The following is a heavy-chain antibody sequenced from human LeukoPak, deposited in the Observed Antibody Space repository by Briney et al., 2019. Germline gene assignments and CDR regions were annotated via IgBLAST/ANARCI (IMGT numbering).Heavy chain of an antibody. D-gene: IGHD2-2*01. Sequence: PGGSLRLSCAASGFTFSSYAMHWVRQAPGKGLEWVAVIWYDGSNKYYADSVKGRFTISRDNSKNTLYLQMNSLRAEDTAVYYCAKDQSTLGFDYWGQGTLVTVSS. CDR2: IWYDGSNK. V-gene: IGHV3-33*06. J-gene: IGHJ4*02. CDR1: GFTFSSYA. CDR3: AKDQSTLGFDY.